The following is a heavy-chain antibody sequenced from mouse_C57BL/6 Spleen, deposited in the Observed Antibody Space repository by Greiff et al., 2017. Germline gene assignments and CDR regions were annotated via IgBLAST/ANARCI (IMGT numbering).Heavy chain of an antibody. J-gene: IGHJ1*03. D-gene: IGHD2-13*01. CDR3: ARTNYYYGDNWYFDV. CDR1: GYTFTSYG. CDR2: IYPGSGST. V-gene: IGHV1-55*01. Sequence: HVKLQQSGAELVKPGASVTMSCKASGYTFTSYGIHWVKQRPGHGLEWIGDIYPGSGSTDYNEKFKSKATLTVDTSSSTAYMQRRSLTSEDSEVYYCARTNYYYGDNWYFDVWGTGTTVTVSS.